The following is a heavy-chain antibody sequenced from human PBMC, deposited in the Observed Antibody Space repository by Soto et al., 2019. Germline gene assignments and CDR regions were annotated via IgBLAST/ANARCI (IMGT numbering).Heavy chain of an antibody. CDR1: GYTFTAYY. D-gene: IGHD4-17*01. V-gene: IGHV1-2*02. J-gene: IGHJ3*02. CDR2: IDPSSGVT. Sequence: QVQLLQSGAEVKKPGASVKVSCKSSGYTFTAYYMHWVRQAPGQGLEWMGWIDPSSGVTNFAQRFQGRVTMTRDTSISTAYMELSRLTSADTAVYYCAKNLLVTTPDGFDIWGQGTMVTVSS. CDR3: AKNLLVTTPDGFDI.